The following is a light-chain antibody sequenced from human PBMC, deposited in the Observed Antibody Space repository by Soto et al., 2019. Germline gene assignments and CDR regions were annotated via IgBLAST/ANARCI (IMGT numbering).Light chain of an antibody. CDR3: STWDQNLGGPV. V-gene: IGLV1-47*01. CDR2: KNN. J-gene: IGLJ3*02. Sequence: QSVLSQPPSASEAPGQRVTISCSANNSNIGSNYVHWYQQFPGMAPKLLIYKNNQRPSGVPDRFSCSKSGTSASLAISGLRSEDEAEYYCSTWDQNLGGPVFGGGTKLTVL. CDR1: NSNIGSNY.